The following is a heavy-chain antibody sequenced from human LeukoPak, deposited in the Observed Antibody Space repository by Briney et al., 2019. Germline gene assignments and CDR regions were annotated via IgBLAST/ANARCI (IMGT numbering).Heavy chain of an antibody. D-gene: IGHD1-1*01. CDR2: ISYDGSNK. J-gene: IGHJ4*02. CDR1: GFPFSSYG. V-gene: IGHV3-30*18. CDR3: AKVGGSHWTHQNYFDY. Sequence: SGGSLRLSRAASGFPFSSYGMHWVRQAPGKGLEWVAVISYDGSNKYYADSVKGRFTISRDNSKNTLYLQMNSLRAEDTAVYYCAKVGGSHWTHQNYFDYWGQGTLVTVSS.